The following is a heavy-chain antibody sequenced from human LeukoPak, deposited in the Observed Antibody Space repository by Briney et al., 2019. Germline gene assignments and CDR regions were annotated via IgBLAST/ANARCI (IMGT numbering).Heavy chain of an antibody. CDR2: ISSSSSYI. CDR3: ARVAEGVVVTELYYFDY. V-gene: IGHV3-21*01. Sequence: GGSLRLSCAASGFTFSSYSMNWVRQAPGKGLEWVSSISSSSSYIYYADSVKGRFTISRDNAKNSLYLQMNSLRAEDTAVYYCARVAEGVVVTELYYFDYWGQGTLVTVSS. CDR1: GFTFSSYS. J-gene: IGHJ4*02. D-gene: IGHD2-21*02.